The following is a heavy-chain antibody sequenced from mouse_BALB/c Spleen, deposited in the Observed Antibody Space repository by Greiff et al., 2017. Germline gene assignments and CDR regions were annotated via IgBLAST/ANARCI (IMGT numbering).Heavy chain of an antibody. J-gene: IGHJ2*01. Sequence: DVHLVESGGGLVKPGGSLKLSCAASGFTFSSFGMHWVRQAPAQGLEWVAYISSGSSTIYYADTVKGRYTISKDNPKNTLFLQMTSLRSEDTAMYYCARALYYGSGFGYWGQGTTLTVSS. V-gene: IGHV5-17*02. CDR1: GFTFSSFG. D-gene: IGHD1-1*01. CDR3: ARALYYGSGFGY. CDR2: ISSGSSTI.